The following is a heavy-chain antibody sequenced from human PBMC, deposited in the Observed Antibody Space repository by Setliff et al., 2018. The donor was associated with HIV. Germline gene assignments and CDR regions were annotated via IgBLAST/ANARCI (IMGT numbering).Heavy chain of an antibody. CDR2: LHLSGDT. J-gene: IGHJ5*02. CDR3: ARVARVHPFDP. Sequence: SETLSLTCTVADGSISTGSYYWSWVRQPAGRGLEWIGRLHLSGDTNYNPSLKSRVTMSIDTSKNQFSLRLTSVTAADTAMYYCARVARVHPFDPWGQGTLVTVSS. V-gene: IGHV4-61*10. CDR1: DGSISTGSYY.